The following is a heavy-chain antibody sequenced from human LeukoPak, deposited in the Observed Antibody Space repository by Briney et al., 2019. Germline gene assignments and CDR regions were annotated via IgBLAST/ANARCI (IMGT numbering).Heavy chain of an antibody. D-gene: IGHD3-3*01. Sequence: GGSLRLSCAASGFTFSSYSMNWVRQAPGKGLECVSYISSSSSTIYYADSVKGRFTISRDNAKNSLYLQMNSLRAEDTAVYYCPRAYYDFWSGYYIRDYWGQGTLVTVSS. J-gene: IGHJ4*02. CDR1: GFTFSSYS. CDR2: ISSSSSTI. CDR3: PRAYYDFWSGYYIRDY. V-gene: IGHV3-48*01.